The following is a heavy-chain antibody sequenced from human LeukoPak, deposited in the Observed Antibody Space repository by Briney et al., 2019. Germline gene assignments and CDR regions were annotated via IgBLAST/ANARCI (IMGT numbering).Heavy chain of an antibody. CDR1: GYTFTSYY. Sequence: ASVKVSCKASGYTFTSYYMHWVRQAPGQGLEWMGWISAYNGNTNYAQKLQGRVTMTTDTSTSTAYMELRSLRSDDTAVYYCAREVIAAAGKDYWGQGTLVTVSS. V-gene: IGHV1-18*04. CDR2: ISAYNGNT. J-gene: IGHJ4*02. D-gene: IGHD6-13*01. CDR3: AREVIAAAGKDY.